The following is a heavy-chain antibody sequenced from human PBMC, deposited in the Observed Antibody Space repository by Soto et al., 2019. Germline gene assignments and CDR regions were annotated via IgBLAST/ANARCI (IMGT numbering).Heavy chain of an antibody. CDR2: INTGNGDT. Sequence: ASVKVSCKASGYTFTSYPMHWVRQAPGQRLEWMGWINTGNGDTKYSQKFQGRVTITRDTSATTAYMELSSLRSEDTAVYYCAREPPTKINGWYNWFDPWGQGTQVTVSS. J-gene: IGHJ5*02. V-gene: IGHV1-3*04. CDR3: AREPPTKINGWYNWFDP. CDR1: GYTFTSYP. D-gene: IGHD6-19*01.